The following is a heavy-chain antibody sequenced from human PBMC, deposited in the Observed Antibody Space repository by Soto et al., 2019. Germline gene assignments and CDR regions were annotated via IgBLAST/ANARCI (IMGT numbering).Heavy chain of an antibody. Sequence: GASVKVSCKASGGTFSSYAISWVRQAPGQGLEWMGGIIPIFGTANYAQKFQGRVTITADESTSTAYMELRSLRSEDTAVYYCARERIVVPAAQIYYYYGMDVWGQGTTVTVSS. D-gene: IGHD2-2*01. V-gene: IGHV1-69*13. CDR3: ARERIVVPAAQIYYYYGMDV. CDR1: GGTFSSYA. CDR2: IIPIFGTA. J-gene: IGHJ6*02.